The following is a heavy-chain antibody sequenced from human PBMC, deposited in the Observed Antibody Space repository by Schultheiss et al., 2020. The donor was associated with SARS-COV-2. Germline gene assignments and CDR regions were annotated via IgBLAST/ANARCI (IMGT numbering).Heavy chain of an antibody. Sequence: ASVKVSCKASGYTFTGYYMHWVRQAPGQGLEWMGIINPSGGSTSYAQKFQGRVTMTRDKSISTAYMELSRLRSDDTAVYYCARGQVQLGYYSYMDVWGKGTTVTVSS. D-gene: IGHD6-6*01. V-gene: IGHV1-46*01. J-gene: IGHJ6*03. CDR1: GYTFTGYY. CDR3: ARGQVQLGYYSYMDV. CDR2: INPSGGST.